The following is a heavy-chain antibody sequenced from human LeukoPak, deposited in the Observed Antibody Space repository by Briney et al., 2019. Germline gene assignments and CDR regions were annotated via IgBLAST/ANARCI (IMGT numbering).Heavy chain of an antibody. CDR1: GFIFSSYA. D-gene: IGHD4-17*01. J-gene: IGHJ4*02. CDR2: ISGSGGSI. CDR3: ARSSDGDYYYYFDY. Sequence: GGSLRLSCATSGFIFSSYAMSWVRQAPGRGLEWVSSISGSGGSIYYADSVRGRFTISRDNSKNTLYLQMSSLRAEDTAVYYCARSSDGDYYYYFDYWGLGTLVTVSS. V-gene: IGHV3-23*01.